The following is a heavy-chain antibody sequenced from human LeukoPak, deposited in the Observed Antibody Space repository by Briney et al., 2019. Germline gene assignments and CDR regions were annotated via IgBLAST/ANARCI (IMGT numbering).Heavy chain of an antibody. CDR1: GYTFTGYY. D-gene: IGHD3-10*01. V-gene: IGHV1-2*02. CDR2: INPNSGGT. CDR3: ARDWLWFGELSRPDYYYYYMDV. Sequence: GASVKVSCKASGYTFTGYYMHWVRQAPGQGLEWMGWINPNSGGTNYAQKFQGRVTMTRDTSISTAYMELSRLRSDDTAVYYCARDWLWFGELSRPDYYYYYMDVWGKGTTVTVSS. J-gene: IGHJ6*03.